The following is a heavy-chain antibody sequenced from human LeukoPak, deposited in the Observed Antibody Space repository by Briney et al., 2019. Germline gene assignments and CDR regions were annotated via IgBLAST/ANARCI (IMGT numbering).Heavy chain of an antibody. CDR1: GYTFTGYY. J-gene: IGHJ4*02. CDR3: ARAVPAYCGGDCYSSPDY. D-gene: IGHD2-21*02. V-gene: IGHV1-46*01. CDR2: INPSGGST. Sequence: ASVKVSCKASGYTFTGYYMHWVRQAPGQGLEWMGIINPSGGSTSYAQKFQGRGTMTRATSTSTVYMELSSLRSEDTAVYYCARAVPAYCGGDCYSSPDYWGQGTLVTVSS.